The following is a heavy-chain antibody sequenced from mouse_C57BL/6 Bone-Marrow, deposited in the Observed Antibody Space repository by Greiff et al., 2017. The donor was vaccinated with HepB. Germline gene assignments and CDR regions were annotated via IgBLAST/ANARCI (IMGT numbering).Heavy chain of an antibody. V-gene: IGHV1-55*01. D-gene: IGHD1-1*01. J-gene: IGHJ1*03. CDR1: GYTFTSYW. CDR3: ARGYYGSSYWYFDV. CDR2: IYPGRGST. Sequence: VQLQQPGAELVKPGASVKMSCKASGYTFTSYWITWVKQRPGQGLEWIGDIYPGRGSTNYNEKFKSKATLTVDTSSSTAYMQLSSLTSEDSAVYYCARGYYGSSYWYFDVWGTGTTVTVSS.